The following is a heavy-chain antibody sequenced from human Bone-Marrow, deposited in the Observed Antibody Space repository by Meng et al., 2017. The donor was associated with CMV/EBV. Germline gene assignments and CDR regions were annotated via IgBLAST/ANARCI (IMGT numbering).Heavy chain of an antibody. CDR1: GGSVSSGSHY. Sequence: SETLSLTCTVSGGSVSSGSHYWSWIRQPPGKGLEWIGYIYYSGATNYNPSLKSRIAMSVDTSKNQFSLKLSSVTAADTAVYYCARTFDLWSGFSEWFFDLWGRGTLVTVSS. V-gene: IGHV4-61*01. CDR3: ARTFDLWSGFSEWFFDL. CDR2: IYYSGAT. J-gene: IGHJ2*01. D-gene: IGHD3-3*01.